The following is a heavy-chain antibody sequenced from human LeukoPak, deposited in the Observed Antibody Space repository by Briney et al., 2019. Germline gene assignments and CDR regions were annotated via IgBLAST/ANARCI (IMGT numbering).Heavy chain of an antibody. CDR2: IKQDGSEK. D-gene: IGHD5-24*01. CDR1: GFTFSSYW. J-gene: IGHJ3*02. Sequence: GGSLRLSCAASGFTFSSYWMSWVRQAPGKGLEWVANIKQDGSEKYYVDSVKGRFTISRDNAKNSLYLQMNSLRAEDTAVYYCARAGRWLQLVAFDIWGQGTMVTVSS. V-gene: IGHV3-7*01. CDR3: ARAGRWLQLVAFDI.